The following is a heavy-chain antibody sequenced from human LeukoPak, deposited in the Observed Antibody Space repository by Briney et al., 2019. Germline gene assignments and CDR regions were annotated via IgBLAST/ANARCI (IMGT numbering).Heavy chain of an antibody. CDR2: ISGSGDNT. CDR1: GFTFSHYA. D-gene: IGHD6-13*01. CDR3: GRDRRGSAAGADPLDY. V-gene: IGHV3-23*01. J-gene: IGHJ4*02. Sequence: PGGSLGLSCTASGFTFSHYAMSWVRQAPGKGLEWVSAISGSGDNTYYADSVKGRFTISRDNSKNTLFLQMNSLRAEDTAVYYCGRDRRGSAAGADPLDYWGQGTLVTVSS.